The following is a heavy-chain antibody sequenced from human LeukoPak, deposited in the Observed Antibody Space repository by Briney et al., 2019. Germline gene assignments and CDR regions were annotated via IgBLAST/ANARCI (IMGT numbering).Heavy chain of an antibody. CDR2: ISGSGGST. CDR3: AKDRWTEVDAFDI. Sequence: GGSLRLSCAASGFTFSNHGMNWVRQAPGKGLKWVSAISGSGGSTYYADSVKGRFAISRDNSKNTPYLQMNSLRAEDTAVYYCAKDRWTEVDAFDIWGQGTMVTVSS. V-gene: IGHV3-23*01. D-gene: IGHD1-1*01. CDR1: GFTFSNHG. J-gene: IGHJ3*02.